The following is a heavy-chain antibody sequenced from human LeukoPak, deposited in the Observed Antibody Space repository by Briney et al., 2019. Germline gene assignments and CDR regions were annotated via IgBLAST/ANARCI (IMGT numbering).Heavy chain of an antibody. CDR1: GFTFSSYG. J-gene: IGHJ4*02. CDR2: IWYDGSNK. V-gene: IGHV3-33*06. D-gene: IGHD6-19*01. Sequence: GGSLRFSCAASGFTFSSYGMHWVRQAPGKGLEWVAVIWYDGSNKYYADSVKGRFTISRDNSKNTLYLQMNSLRAEDTAVYYCAKVRSSGWIYYFDYWGQGTLVTVSS. CDR3: AKVRSSGWIYYFDY.